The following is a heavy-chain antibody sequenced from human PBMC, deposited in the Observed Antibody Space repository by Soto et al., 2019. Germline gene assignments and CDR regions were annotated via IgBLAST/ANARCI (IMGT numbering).Heavy chain of an antibody. V-gene: IGHV3-74*01. Sequence: PGGSLRLSCAASGFTFSSYWMHWVRQAPGKGLVWVSRINSDGSSTSYADSVKGRFTISRHNAKNTLYLQMNSLRAEDTAVYYCARGGWCSSTSCYSDYYYYMDVWGKGTTVTVSS. CDR2: INSDGSST. D-gene: IGHD2-2*02. CDR1: GFTFSSYW. CDR3: ARGGWCSSTSCYSDYYYYMDV. J-gene: IGHJ6*03.